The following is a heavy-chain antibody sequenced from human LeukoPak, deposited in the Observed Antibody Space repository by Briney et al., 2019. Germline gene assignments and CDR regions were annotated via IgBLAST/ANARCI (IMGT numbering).Heavy chain of an antibody. J-gene: IGHJ4*02. D-gene: IGHD3-16*02. CDR2: MNPYSGNT. CDR1: GYTFTTYD. Sequence: ASVKVSCKASGYTFTTYDINWVRQATGQGLEWMGWMNPYSGNTGYAQKFQGRVSITKNTSISTAYMELSSLRSEDTAVYYCARGDVWGTYRSHCFDYWGQGTLVTVSS. V-gene: IGHV1-8*03. CDR3: ARGDVWGTYRSHCFDY.